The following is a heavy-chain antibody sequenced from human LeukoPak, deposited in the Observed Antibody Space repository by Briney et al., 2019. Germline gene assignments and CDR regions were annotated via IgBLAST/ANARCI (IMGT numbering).Heavy chain of an antibody. CDR1: GFTFSSHS. V-gene: IGHV3-21*04. J-gene: IGHJ4*02. CDR3: ARAKHSTIVGATTSDY. CDR2: ISSSSSYI. D-gene: IGHD1-26*01. Sequence: GGSLRLSCAASGFTFSSHSMNWVRQAPGKGLEWVSSISSSSSYIYYADSVRGRFTISRDNAKNSLYLQMNSLRAEDTALYYCARAKHSTIVGATTSDYWGQGTLVTVSS.